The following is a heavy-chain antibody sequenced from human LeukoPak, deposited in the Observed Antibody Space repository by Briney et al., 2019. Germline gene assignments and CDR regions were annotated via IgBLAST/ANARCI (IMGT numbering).Heavy chain of an antibody. D-gene: IGHD6-13*01. Sequence: SETLSLTCTVSGGSISSSSYYWGWIRQPPGKGLEWIGSIYYSGSTYYNPSLKSRVTISVDTSKNQFSLKLSSVTAADTAVYYCARDAPYSSSMAYGMDVWGQGTTVTVSS. J-gene: IGHJ6*02. V-gene: IGHV4-39*07. CDR3: ARDAPYSSSMAYGMDV. CDR2: IYYSGST. CDR1: GGSISSSSYY.